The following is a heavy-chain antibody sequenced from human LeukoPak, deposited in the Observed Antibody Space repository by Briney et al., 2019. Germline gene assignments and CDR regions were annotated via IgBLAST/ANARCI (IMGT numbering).Heavy chain of an antibody. D-gene: IGHD3-22*01. V-gene: IGHV3-7*01. CDR3: ARQAYYYDSSGYYYFRWFDP. CDR1: GFTFSSYW. J-gene: IGHJ5*02. Sequence: GGSLRLSCAASGFTFSSYWMSWVRQAPGKGLEWVANINQDGSEKYYVDSVKGRFTISRDNVKDSLYLQMNSLRAEDTAVYYCARQAYYYDSSGYYYFRWFDPWGQGTLVTVSS. CDR2: INQDGSEK.